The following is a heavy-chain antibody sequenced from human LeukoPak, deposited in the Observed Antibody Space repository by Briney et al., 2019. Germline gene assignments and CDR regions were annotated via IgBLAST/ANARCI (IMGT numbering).Heavy chain of an antibody. Sequence: GASVKVSCKASGYTFTGYYVHWVRQAPGQGLEWMGRINPNSGGTNYAQKFQGRVTMTRDTSISTAYMELSSLRSDDTALYYCARELGDGSGGIDVRGQGTTVIVSS. CDR3: ARELGDGSGGIDV. V-gene: IGHV1-2*06. J-gene: IGHJ6*02. CDR2: INPNSGGT. CDR1: GYTFTGYY. D-gene: IGHD3-10*01.